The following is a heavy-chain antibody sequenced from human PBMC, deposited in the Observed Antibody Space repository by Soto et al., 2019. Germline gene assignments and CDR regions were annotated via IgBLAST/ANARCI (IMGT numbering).Heavy chain of an antibody. V-gene: IGHV1-18*04. CDR2: ISAYNGNT. CDR3: AREYCSSTSCYYMDV. CDR1: GYTFTSYG. D-gene: IGHD2-2*01. Sequence: ASVKVSCKASGYTFTSYGISWVRQAPGQGLEWMGWISAYNGNTNYAQKLQGRVTMTTDTSTSTAYMELRSLRSDDTAVYYCAREYCSSTSCYYMDVWGQGTTVTVSS. J-gene: IGHJ6*03.